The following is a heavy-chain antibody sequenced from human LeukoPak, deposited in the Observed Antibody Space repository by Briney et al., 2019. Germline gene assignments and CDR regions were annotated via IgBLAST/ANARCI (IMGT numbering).Heavy chain of an antibody. V-gene: IGHV3-74*01. J-gene: IGHJ4*02. CDR2: INSDGSST. D-gene: IGHD2-21*02. Sequence: PGGSLRLFFAASGFTFSNYWMHWVRQAPGKGLVWVSRINSDGSSTSYADSVKGRFTISRDNAKNTLYLQMNSLRAEDTAVYYCAMGTAWVDHWGQGTLVTVSS. CDR1: GFTFSNYW. CDR3: AMGTAWVDH.